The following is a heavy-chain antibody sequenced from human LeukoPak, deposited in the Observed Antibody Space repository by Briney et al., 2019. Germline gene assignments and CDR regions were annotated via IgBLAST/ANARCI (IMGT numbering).Heavy chain of an antibody. V-gene: IGHV3-48*03. Sequence: GGSLRLSCAASGFTFSSYEMNWVRQAPGKGLEWVSYISSSGSTIYYADSVKGRFTISRDNAKNSLYLQMSSLRVEDTAVYYCARAVGSGYVGFDYWGQGTLVTVSS. D-gene: IGHD3-10*01. J-gene: IGHJ4*02. CDR1: GFTFSSYE. CDR3: ARAVGSGYVGFDY. CDR2: ISSSGSTI.